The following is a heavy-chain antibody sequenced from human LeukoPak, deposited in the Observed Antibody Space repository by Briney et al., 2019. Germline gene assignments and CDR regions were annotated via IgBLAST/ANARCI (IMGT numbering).Heavy chain of an antibody. CDR1: GLIFRSYW. Sequence: GGSLRLSCEVSGLIFRSYWMSWVRQAPGKGLEWVANINQEGSKKYFEDSVKGRFTISRDNAKNSLHLQMNTLRAEDTAVYYCARERDGRFFDYWGQGTLVTVSS. CDR3: ARERDGRFFDY. V-gene: IGHV3-7*01. CDR2: INQEGSKK. D-gene: IGHD5-24*01. J-gene: IGHJ4*02.